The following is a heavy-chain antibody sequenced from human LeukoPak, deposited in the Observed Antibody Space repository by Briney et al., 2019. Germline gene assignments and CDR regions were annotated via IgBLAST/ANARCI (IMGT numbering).Heavy chain of an antibody. V-gene: IGHV4-38-2*02. D-gene: IGHD4-23*01. CDR2: IYHSGST. J-gene: IGHJ4*02. Sequence: KPSETLSLTCTVSGYSISSGYYWGWIRQPPGKGQEWIGSIYHSGSTYYNPSLKSRVTISVDTSKNQFSLKLSSVTAADTAVYYCARDLTVVTPTTIIPAVPFDYWGQGTLVTVSS. CDR3: ARDLTVVTPTTIIPAVPFDY. CDR1: GYSISSGYY.